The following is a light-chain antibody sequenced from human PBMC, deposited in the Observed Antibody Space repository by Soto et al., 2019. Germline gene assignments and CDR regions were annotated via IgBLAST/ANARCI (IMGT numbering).Light chain of an antibody. CDR2: DAS. CDR3: HQRSNWPPST. CDR1: QSVGNY. J-gene: IGKJ4*02. V-gene: IGKV3-11*01. Sequence: EIVLTQSPATLSLSPGDRATLSCRASQSVGNYLAWYQQKAGQAPRLLIWDASKRATGIPATFRGSGSGTDFTLSISSLVPEDFAVYYCHQRSNWPPSTFGRGTKVEIK.